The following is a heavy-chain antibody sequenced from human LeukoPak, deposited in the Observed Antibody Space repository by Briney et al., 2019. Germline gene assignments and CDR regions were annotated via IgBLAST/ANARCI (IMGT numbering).Heavy chain of an antibody. J-gene: IGHJ4*02. Sequence: GGSLRLSCAASGFTFSSYWMHWVRQAPGKGLVWVSRINSDGSSTSYADSVKGRFTISRDNAKNTLYLQMNSLRAEDTAVYYCARGDYYDCSGSFLWYWGQGTLVTVSS. CDR1: GFTFSSYW. V-gene: IGHV3-74*01. D-gene: IGHD3-22*01. CDR2: INSDGSST. CDR3: ARGDYYDCSGSFLWY.